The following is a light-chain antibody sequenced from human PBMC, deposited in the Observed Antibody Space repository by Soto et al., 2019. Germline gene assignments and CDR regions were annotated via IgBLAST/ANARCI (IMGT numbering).Light chain of an antibody. Sequence: EIVLTQSPGTLSLSPGERTTLSCRASQSVSSNLAWYQQKPGQAPRLLIYGASTRATGIPARFSGSGSGTEFTLTISSLQSEDFAVYYCQQYGRSPQAAWTFGQGTKVDIK. CDR2: GAS. V-gene: IGKV3-15*01. CDR3: QQYGRSPQAAWT. J-gene: IGKJ1*01. CDR1: QSVSSN.